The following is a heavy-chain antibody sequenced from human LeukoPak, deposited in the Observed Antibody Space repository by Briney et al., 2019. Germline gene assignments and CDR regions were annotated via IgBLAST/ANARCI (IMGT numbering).Heavy chain of an antibody. CDR1: GYTFTGYY. V-gene: IGHV1-2*04. CDR2: INPSSGGT. J-gene: IGHJ5*02. CDR3: ASSSSWDSAWFDP. D-gene: IGHD6-13*01. Sequence: ASVKVSCKASGYTFTGYYMHWVRQAPGQGLEWMGWINPSSGGTNYAQKFQGWVTMTRDTSISTAYMELSRLRSDDTAVYYCASSSSWDSAWFDPWGQGTLVTVSS.